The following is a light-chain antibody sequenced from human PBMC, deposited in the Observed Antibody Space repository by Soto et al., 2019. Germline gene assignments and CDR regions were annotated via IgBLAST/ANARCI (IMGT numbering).Light chain of an antibody. CDR1: SGSIASNY. CDR2: EDN. J-gene: IGLJ2*01. V-gene: IGLV6-57*02. CDR3: QSHDSSNVV. Sequence: NFMLTQPHSVSESPRKTVTISCTGSSGSIASNYVQRYQQRPGSAPTTVIYEDNKRPSGVPDRFSGSIDRSSNSASLIISGLKTEDEADYYCQSHDSSNVVFGGGTKLTVL.